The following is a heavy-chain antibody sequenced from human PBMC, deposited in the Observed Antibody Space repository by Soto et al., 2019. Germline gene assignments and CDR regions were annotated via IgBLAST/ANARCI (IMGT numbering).Heavy chain of an antibody. CDR3: ASDFRTRGWFRQAGNFAMDV. CDR2: IHPNTGGT. D-gene: IGHD6-19*01. Sequence: QVQLVQSGAEVRQPGASVKVSCKASGYPYTNSYMHWVRQAPGQGLEWMGWIHPNTGGTNYAQKLQGRVTMTRDTSVSTVYMELNRLTSDDTAIYFCASDFRTRGWFRQAGNFAMDVWGQGTTVTVS. J-gene: IGHJ6*02. V-gene: IGHV1-2*02. CDR1: GYPYTNSY.